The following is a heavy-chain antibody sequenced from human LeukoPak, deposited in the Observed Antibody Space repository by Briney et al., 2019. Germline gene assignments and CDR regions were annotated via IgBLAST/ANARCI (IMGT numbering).Heavy chain of an antibody. CDR1: GGSISSHS. J-gene: IGHJ5*02. CDR2: MDYTGST. D-gene: IGHD6-13*01. Sequence: KPSETLSLTCTVSGGSISSHSWSWIRQSPGKGLEWIGYMDYTGSTNYNPSLKSRVSFSVDKSKNQFSLRLRSVSAADTAVYYCARAEYSSSWYPNWFDPWGQGTLVSVSS. CDR3: ARAEYSSSWYPNWFDP. V-gene: IGHV4-59*11.